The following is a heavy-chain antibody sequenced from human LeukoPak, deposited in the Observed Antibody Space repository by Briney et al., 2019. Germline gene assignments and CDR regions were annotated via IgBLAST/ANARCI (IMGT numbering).Heavy chain of an antibody. CDR3: ARDPLYSSGPISHDF. J-gene: IGHJ4*02. CDR2: INSNSGVP. D-gene: IGHD3-22*01. CDR1: GYTFIGFY. Sequence: ASVKVSCKASGYTFIGFYIHWARQAPGQGLEWMGWINSNSGVPNYAQKFQGRVTVTRDTSISTAYIQLSSLRSDDTAVYYCARDPLYSSGPISHDFWGQGTLVTVSS. V-gene: IGHV1-2*02.